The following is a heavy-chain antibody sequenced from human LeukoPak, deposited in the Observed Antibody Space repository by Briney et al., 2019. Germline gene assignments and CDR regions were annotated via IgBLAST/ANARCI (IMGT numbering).Heavy chain of an antibody. CDR2: IRYDGSNQ. Sequence: GGALRLSCAASRFTFSSYGMHWVRQAPGKGLDWVAFIRYDGSNQYYADSVKGLFTISRDSSKNTLYLQMDSLRGDDTAVYYCAKDMGYNSGWTRFDYWGQGALVTVSS. CDR3: AKDMGYNSGWTRFDY. CDR1: RFTFSSYG. V-gene: IGHV3-30*02. J-gene: IGHJ4*02. D-gene: IGHD6-19*01.